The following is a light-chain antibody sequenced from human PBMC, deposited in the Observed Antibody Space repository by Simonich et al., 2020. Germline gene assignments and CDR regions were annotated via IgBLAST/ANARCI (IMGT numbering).Light chain of an antibody. Sequence: DIVMTQSPDSLVVSLGERATINCKSSQSVLYSSNNKNYLAWYQQKPGQPPKLLIYLASTRESEVPDRFSGSGSGTDFTLTISSLQAEDVAVYYCQQYYSTPWTFGQGTKVEIK. CDR2: LAS. V-gene: IGKV4-1*01. CDR1: QSVLYSSNNKNY. J-gene: IGKJ1*01. CDR3: QQYYSTPWT.